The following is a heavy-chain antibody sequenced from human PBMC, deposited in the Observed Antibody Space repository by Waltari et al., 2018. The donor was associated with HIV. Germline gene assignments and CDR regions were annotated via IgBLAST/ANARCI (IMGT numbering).Heavy chain of an antibody. CDR1: GGSISSGSYY. J-gene: IGHJ6*02. CDR2: IYTSGRT. Sequence: QVQLQESGPGLVKPSQTLSLTCTVSGGSISSGSYYWSWIRQPAGKGLEWIGRIYTSGRTNHNTPLKSGVTISVDTSKNQFSLKRSSVTAADTAVYYCAAYYYDSSGYGGYYYGMDVWGQGTTVTVSS. V-gene: IGHV4-61*02. CDR3: AAYYYDSSGYGGYYYGMDV. D-gene: IGHD3-22*01.